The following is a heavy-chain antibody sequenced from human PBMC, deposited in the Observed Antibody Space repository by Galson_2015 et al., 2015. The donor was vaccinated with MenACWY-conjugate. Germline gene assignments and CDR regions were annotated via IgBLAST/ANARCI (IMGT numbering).Heavy chain of an antibody. V-gene: IGHV1-2*02. CDR1: GYTFTGYY. Sequence: SVKVSCKASGYTFTGYYMHWVRQAPGQGLEWMGWINPNSGGTNYAQKFQGRVTMTRDTPISTAYMELSRLRSDDTAVYYCAREGGRGCSSTSCYENYYYYGMDVWGQGTTVTVSS. D-gene: IGHD2-2*01. CDR3: AREGGRGCSSTSCYENYYYYGMDV. CDR2: INPNSGGT. J-gene: IGHJ6*02.